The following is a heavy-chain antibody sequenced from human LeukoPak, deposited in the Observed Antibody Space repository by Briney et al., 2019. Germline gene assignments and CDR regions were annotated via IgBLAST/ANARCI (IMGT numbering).Heavy chain of an antibody. J-gene: IGHJ3*02. Sequence: SVKVSCKASGGTFSSYAISWVRQAPGQGLEWMGGIIPILGTANYAQKFQGRVTITADESTSTAYMELSSLRSEDTAVYYCARVSSGWYRDAFDIWGQGTMVTVSS. CDR1: GGTFSSYA. CDR3: ARVSSGWYRDAFDI. V-gene: IGHV1-69*13. D-gene: IGHD6-19*01. CDR2: IIPILGTA.